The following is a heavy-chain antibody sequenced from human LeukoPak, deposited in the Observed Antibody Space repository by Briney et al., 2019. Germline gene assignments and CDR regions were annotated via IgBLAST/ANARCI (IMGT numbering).Heavy chain of an antibody. J-gene: IGHJ6*03. D-gene: IGHD3-10*01. V-gene: IGHV4-31*03. CDR1: GGSISSGGYY. CDR2: IYYSGST. CDR3: ARDSGGYYYMDV. Sequence: SETLSLTCTVSGGSISSGGYYWSWIRQHPGKGLEWIGYIYYSGSTYYNPSLKSRVTISVDTSKNQFSLKLSSVTAADTAVYYCARDSGGYYYMDVWGKGTTVTVSS.